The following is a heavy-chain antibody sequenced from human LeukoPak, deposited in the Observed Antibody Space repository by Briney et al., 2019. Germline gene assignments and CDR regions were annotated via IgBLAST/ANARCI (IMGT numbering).Heavy chain of an antibody. Sequence: GWSLRLSCAASGFTFSSYAMHWVRQAPGKGLEWVAVISYDGSNKYYADSVKGRFTISRDNSKNTLYLQMNSLRAEDTAVYYCARETLGVTAFDIWGQGTMVTVSS. V-gene: IGHV3-30*04. CDR3: ARETLGVTAFDI. CDR1: GFTFSSYA. D-gene: IGHD2-21*02. CDR2: ISYDGSNK. J-gene: IGHJ3*02.